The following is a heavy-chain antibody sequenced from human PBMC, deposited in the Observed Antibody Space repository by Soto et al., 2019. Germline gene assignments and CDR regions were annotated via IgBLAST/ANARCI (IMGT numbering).Heavy chain of an antibody. D-gene: IGHD3-10*01. CDR2: ISSSSSYT. CDR1: GFTFSDYY. J-gene: IGHJ4*02. Sequence: GGSLRLSCAASGFTFSDYYMSWIRQAPGKGLEWVSYISSSSSYTNYADSVKGRFTISRDNAKNSLYLQMNSLRAEDTAVYYCARDQDGSGSSYDYWGQGTLVTVSS. CDR3: ARDQDGSGSSYDY. V-gene: IGHV3-11*06.